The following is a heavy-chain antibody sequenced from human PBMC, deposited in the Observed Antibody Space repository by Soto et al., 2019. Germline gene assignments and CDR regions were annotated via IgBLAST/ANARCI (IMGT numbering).Heavy chain of an antibody. D-gene: IGHD5-12*01. CDR3: AREGVAPYYYYGMDV. V-gene: IGHV1-18*01. CDR2: ISSYNGDT. J-gene: IGHJ6*02. Sequence: QVQLVQSGAEVKKPGASVKVSCKASGYTLTRSGISWVRQAPGQGPEWMGWISSYNGDTNYAQTFQGRVTMTTDTSTSTALIELRSLRSDDTDVYYCAREGVAPYYYYGMDVWGQGTPVTVSS. CDR1: GYTLTRSG.